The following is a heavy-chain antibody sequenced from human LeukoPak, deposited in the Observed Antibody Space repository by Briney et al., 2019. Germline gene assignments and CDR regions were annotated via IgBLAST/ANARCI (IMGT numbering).Heavy chain of an antibody. Sequence: GGSLRLSCAASGFTFSSYGMHWARQAPGKGLEWVAVISYDGSNKYYADSVKGRFTISRDNSKNTLYLQMNSPRAEDTAVYYCAKDRRFGGYKTRLLSWYFDYWGQGTLVTVSS. J-gene: IGHJ4*02. V-gene: IGHV3-30*18. CDR1: GFTFSSYG. CDR3: AKDRRFGGYKTRLLSWYFDY. CDR2: ISYDGSNK. D-gene: IGHD5-24*01.